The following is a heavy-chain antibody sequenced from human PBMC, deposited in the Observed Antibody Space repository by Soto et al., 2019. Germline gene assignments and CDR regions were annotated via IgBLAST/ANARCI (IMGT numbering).Heavy chain of an antibody. CDR2: IYYSGST. D-gene: IGHD3-10*01. CDR3: ARLGGTYYYGSGSAGNYYYYYYMDV. Sequence: SETLSLTCTVSGGSISSYYWSWIRQPPGKGLEWMGYIYYSGSTNYNPSLKSRVTISVDTSKNQFSLKLSSVTAADTAVYYCARLGGTYYYGSGSAGNYYYYYYMDVWGKGTTVTVSS. J-gene: IGHJ6*03. CDR1: GGSISSYY. V-gene: IGHV4-59*08.